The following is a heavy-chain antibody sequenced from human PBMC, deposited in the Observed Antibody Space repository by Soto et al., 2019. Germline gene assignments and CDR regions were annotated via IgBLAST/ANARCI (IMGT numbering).Heavy chain of an antibody. CDR2: ISTHNGNT. V-gene: IGHV1-18*01. CDR1: GYIFTSYG. D-gene: IGHD3-10*01. Sequence: QVQVVQSEAEVKKPGASVKVSCKTSGYIFTSYGISWVRQAPGQGLEWMGWISTHNGNTNYAQKLQDRVTMTTDTSTSTAYMELRSLRSDDTAVYYCARENSYYGSGTYYFYGMDVWGHGTTVTVSS. CDR3: ARENSYYGSGTYYFYGMDV. J-gene: IGHJ6*02.